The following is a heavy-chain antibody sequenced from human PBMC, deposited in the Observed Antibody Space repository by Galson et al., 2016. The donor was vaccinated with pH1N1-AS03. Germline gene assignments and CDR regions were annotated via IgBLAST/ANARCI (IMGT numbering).Heavy chain of an antibody. J-gene: IGHJ6*04. V-gene: IGHV4-4*07. CDR2: VHTSGST. CDR3: ARVGGLSYPHPRWGVDV. Sequence: ETLSLTCTISGGSIANLYWSWIRQSAGKGLEWIGRVHTSGSTNYNPSLKSRVSMSIVTSTKKFSLRLTSVTAANTAVYYCARVGGLSYPHPRWGVDVWGKGTTVIVSS. D-gene: IGHD3-16*01. CDR1: GGSIANLY.